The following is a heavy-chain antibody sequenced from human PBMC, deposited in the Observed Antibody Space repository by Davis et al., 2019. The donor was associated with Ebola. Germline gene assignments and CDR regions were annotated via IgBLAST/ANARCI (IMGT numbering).Heavy chain of an antibody. Sequence: GGSLRLSCAASGFTFSSYGMHWVRQAPGKGLEWVANIKQDGSEKYYVDSVKGRFTISRDNAKNSLYLQMNSLRAEDTAVYYCARTRTYYDFWSGYYPNYFDYWGQGTLVTVSS. V-gene: IGHV3-7*03. J-gene: IGHJ4*02. CDR3: ARTRTYYDFWSGYYPNYFDY. CDR1: GFTFSSYG. D-gene: IGHD3-3*01. CDR2: IKQDGSEK.